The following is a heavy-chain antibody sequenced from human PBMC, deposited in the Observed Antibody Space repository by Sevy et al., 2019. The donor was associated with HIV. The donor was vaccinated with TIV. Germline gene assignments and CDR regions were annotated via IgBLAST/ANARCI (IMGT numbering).Heavy chain of an antibody. D-gene: IGHD2-8*02. V-gene: IGHV1-69*13. J-gene: IGHJ4*02. CDR2: IIPIFGTA. Sequence: ASVNVSCKASGGTFSSYAISWVRQAPGQGLEWMGGIIPIFGTANYAQKFQGRVTITADESTSTAYMELSSLRSDDTAVYYCARGGLKGYCTGGVCSHSEYYFDYWGQGTLVTVSS. CDR1: GGTFSSYA. CDR3: ARGGLKGYCTGGVCSHSEYYFDY.